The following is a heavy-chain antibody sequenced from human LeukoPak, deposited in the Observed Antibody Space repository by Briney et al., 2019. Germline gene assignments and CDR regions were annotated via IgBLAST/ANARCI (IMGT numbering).Heavy chain of an antibody. Sequence: PSETLSLTCAVYGGSFSGYYWSWIRQPPGKGLEWIGYIYYSGSTYYNPSLKSRVTISVDTSKNQFSLKLSSVTAADTAVYYCARDKAYHYDSSGYYYRGYYFDYWGQGTLVTVSS. V-gene: IGHV4-30-4*08. CDR3: ARDKAYHYDSSGYYYRGYYFDY. D-gene: IGHD3-22*01. J-gene: IGHJ4*02. CDR2: IYYSGST. CDR1: GGSFSGYY.